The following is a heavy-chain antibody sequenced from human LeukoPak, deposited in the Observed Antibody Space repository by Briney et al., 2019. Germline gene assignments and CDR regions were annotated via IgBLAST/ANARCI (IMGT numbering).Heavy chain of an antibody. CDR2: INPSGGST. V-gene: IGHV1-46*01. CDR1: GYTFTSYG. J-gene: IGHJ2*01. CDR3: ATPTMIVVAGYWYFDL. D-gene: IGHD3-22*01. Sequence: ASVKVSCTASGYTFTSYGISWVRQAPGQGLEGLGIINPSGGSTSYAQKFQGRVTMTSDTSTSTVYMELSSLRTEDTAVYYCATPTMIVVAGYWYFDLWGRGTLVTVSS.